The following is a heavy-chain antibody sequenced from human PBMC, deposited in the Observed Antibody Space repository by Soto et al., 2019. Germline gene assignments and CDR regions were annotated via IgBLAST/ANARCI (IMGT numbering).Heavy chain of an antibody. Sequence: SETLSLTCTVSGASITGSFFWSWFRQPAGKGLEWIGRFSLSGTTNYNPSLRSRVTMSADVSKNQFSPRLTSVTAADTALYYCARGMTPPGAPAWYYFDSWGQGTLVTVSS. CDR2: FSLSGTT. D-gene: IGHD2-8*02. CDR1: GASITGSFF. CDR3: ARGMTPPGAPAWYYFDS. V-gene: IGHV4-4*07. J-gene: IGHJ4*02.